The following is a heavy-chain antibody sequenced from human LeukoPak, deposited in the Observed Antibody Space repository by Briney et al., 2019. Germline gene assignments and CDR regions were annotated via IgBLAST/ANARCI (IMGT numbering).Heavy chain of an antibody. CDR1: GYTFTNFD. CDR3: ARVGYSNSYDY. Sequence: ASVKVSCKASGYTFTNFDINWVRQATGQGLEWMGWMNPNSDNTGHAQKFQGRLTITWDTSITTAYMELTSLRSDDTAVYYCARVGYSNSYDYWGQGAPVTVSS. J-gene: IGHJ4*02. V-gene: IGHV1-8*03. CDR2: MNPNSDNT. D-gene: IGHD4-11*01.